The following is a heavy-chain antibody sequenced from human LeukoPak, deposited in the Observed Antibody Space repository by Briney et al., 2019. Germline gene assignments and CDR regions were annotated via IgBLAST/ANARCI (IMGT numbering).Heavy chain of an antibody. CDR3: ARDSAVATYYGVDV. CDR2: IQSDGSEK. V-gene: IGHV3-7*01. Sequence: GGSLRLSCAASGFTFSSYWMSWVRQAPGKGLEWVANIQSDGSEKNYVDSVQGRFTISRDNAKTSLYLQMNSLRADDTAVYYCARDSAVATYYGVDVWGQGITVTVSS. CDR1: GFTFSSYW. J-gene: IGHJ6*02. D-gene: IGHD6-19*01.